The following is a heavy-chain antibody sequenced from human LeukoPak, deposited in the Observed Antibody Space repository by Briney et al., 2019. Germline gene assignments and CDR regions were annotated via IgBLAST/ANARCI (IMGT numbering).Heavy chain of an antibody. V-gene: IGHV3-30-3*01. CDR3: ARAYRGLDY. D-gene: IGHD3-16*02. CDR2: ISYDGSNK. CDR1: GFTFSSYA. J-gene: IGHJ4*02. Sequence: GGSLRLSCAASGFTFSSYAMHWVRQAPGKGLEWVAVISYDGSNKYYADSVKGRLTISRDNSKNTLYLQMNSLRAEDTAVYYCARAYRGLDYWGQGTLVTVSS.